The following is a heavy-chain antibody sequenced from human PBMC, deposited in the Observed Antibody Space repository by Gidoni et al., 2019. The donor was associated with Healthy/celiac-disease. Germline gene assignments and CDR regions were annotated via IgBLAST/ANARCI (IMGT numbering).Heavy chain of an antibody. CDR3: AREMGLGIAAAGGWFDP. V-gene: IGHV4-59*01. J-gene: IGHJ5*02. D-gene: IGHD6-13*01. CDR2: IYYSGST. Sequence: QVQLQESGPGLVKPSETLSLTCTVSGGSISSYYWRLIRQPPGKGREWIGYIYYSGSTNYNPSLKSRVTISVDTSKNQFSLKLSSVTAADTAVYYCAREMGLGIAAAGGWFDPWGQGTLVTVSS. CDR1: GGSISSYY.